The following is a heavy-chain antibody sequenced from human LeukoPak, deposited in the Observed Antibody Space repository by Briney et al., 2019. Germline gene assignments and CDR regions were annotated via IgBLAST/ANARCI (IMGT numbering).Heavy chain of an antibody. Sequence: PGGSLRLSCAASGFTFDDYGMSWVRQAPGKGLEWVSGINWNGGSTGYADSVKGRFTISRDNAKNSLYLQMNSLRAEDTAVYYCAKDPGQWELGDYWGQGTLVTVSS. D-gene: IGHD1-26*01. CDR3: AKDPGQWELGDY. CDR2: INWNGGST. J-gene: IGHJ4*02. CDR1: GFTFDDYG. V-gene: IGHV3-20*04.